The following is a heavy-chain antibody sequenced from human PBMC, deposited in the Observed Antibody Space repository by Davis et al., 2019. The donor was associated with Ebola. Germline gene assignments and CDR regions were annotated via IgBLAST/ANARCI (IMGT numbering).Heavy chain of an antibody. CDR2: LGTSADT. V-gene: IGHV3-23*01. D-gene: IGHD1-26*01. J-gene: IGHJ3*02. Sequence: GESLKISCAASGFTFSNYDMNWVRQAPGKGLEWVSTLGTSADTYYADSVKGRFTISRDNSKNILYLQMNGLRVEDTAIYYCVKDTSTIWFDIWGQGTMVTVSS. CDR3: VKDTSTIWFDI. CDR1: GFTFSNYD.